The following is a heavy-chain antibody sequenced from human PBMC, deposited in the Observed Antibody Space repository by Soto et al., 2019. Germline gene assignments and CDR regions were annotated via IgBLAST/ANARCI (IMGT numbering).Heavy chain of an antibody. V-gene: IGHV4-59*08. Sequence: SETLSLTCTVSGGSISSYYWSWIRQPPGKGLEWIGYIYYSGSTNYNPSLKSRVTISVDTSKNQFSLKLSSVTAADTAVYYCARRSYYYGSGSYPRYYYYMDACGKGTTLTVSS. CDR2: IYYSGST. D-gene: IGHD3-10*01. CDR3: ARRSYYYGSGSYPRYYYYMDA. CDR1: GGSISSYY. J-gene: IGHJ6*03.